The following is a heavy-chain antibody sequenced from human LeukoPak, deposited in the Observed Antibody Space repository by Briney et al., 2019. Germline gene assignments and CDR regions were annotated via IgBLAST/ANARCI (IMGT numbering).Heavy chain of an antibody. D-gene: IGHD3-22*01. CDR2: IIPIFGTA. J-gene: IGHJ4*02. Sequence: SVKVSCKXSGGTFSNDAINWVQQAPGQGLEWMGRIIPIFGTANYAQKFQGRVTITTDESTSTAYMELSSLIYEDTAMYYCARDLNYYDTSGYLLLWGQGTLVTVSS. CDR3: ARDLNYYDTSGYLLL. V-gene: IGHV1-69*05. CDR1: GGTFSNDA.